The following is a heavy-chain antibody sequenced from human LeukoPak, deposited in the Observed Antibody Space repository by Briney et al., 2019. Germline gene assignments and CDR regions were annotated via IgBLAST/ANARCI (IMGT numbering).Heavy chain of an antibody. Sequence: GASVKVSCKASGYTFTGYYMHWVRQAPGQGLEWMGWINPNSGGTNYARKFQGRVTMTRDTSISTAYMELSRLRSDDTAVYYCATTVKGGGNWFDPWGQGTLVTVSS. J-gene: IGHJ5*02. V-gene: IGHV1-2*02. CDR2: INPNSGGT. CDR1: GYTFTGYY. CDR3: ATTVKGGGNWFDP. D-gene: IGHD4-11*01.